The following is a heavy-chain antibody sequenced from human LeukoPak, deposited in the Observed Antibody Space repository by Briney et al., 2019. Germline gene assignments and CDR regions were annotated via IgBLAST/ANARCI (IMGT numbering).Heavy chain of an antibody. J-gene: IGHJ6*04. Sequence: PGRSLRLSCAASGLTFSSYAMHWVRQAPGKGLEWVAVISYDRSNKYYADSVKGRFTISRDNSKNTLYLQMNSLRAEDTAVYYCASPPPYSSGWYEYYYYGMDVWGKGTTVTVSS. D-gene: IGHD6-19*01. CDR3: ASPPPYSSGWYEYYYYGMDV. CDR2: ISYDRSNK. V-gene: IGHV3-30*04. CDR1: GLTFSSYA.